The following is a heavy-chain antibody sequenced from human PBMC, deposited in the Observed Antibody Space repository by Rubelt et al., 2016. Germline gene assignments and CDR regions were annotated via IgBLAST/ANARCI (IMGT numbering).Heavy chain of an antibody. CDR1: GGSISSDY. D-gene: IGHD5-18*01. CDR3: ARSGSSYGSETFDY. J-gene: IGHJ4*02. CDR2: VYYSGST. Sequence: QVQLQESGPGLVKPSETLSLTCTVSGGSISSDYWSWIRQPPGKGLEWIGYVYYSGSTNSNPSLKSRLAISGDTSTNQFSLELSSWPAAYAAVYYCARSGSSYGSETFDYWGQGTLVTVSS. V-gene: IGHV4-59*01.